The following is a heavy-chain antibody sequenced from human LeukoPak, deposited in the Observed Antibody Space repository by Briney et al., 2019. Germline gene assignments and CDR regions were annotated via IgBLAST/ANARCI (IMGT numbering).Heavy chain of an antibody. D-gene: IGHD2-2*03. Sequence: GESLKISCKGSGYSFTSYWIGWVRQMPGKGLEWMGIIYPGDSDTRYSPSFQGQVTISADKSTSTAYLQWSSLKASDTAMYYCARVSGYCSSTSCYWENFDYWGQGTLVTVSS. CDR3: ARVSGYCSSTSCYWENFDY. CDR1: GYSFTSYW. CDR2: IYPGDSDT. J-gene: IGHJ4*02. V-gene: IGHV5-51*01.